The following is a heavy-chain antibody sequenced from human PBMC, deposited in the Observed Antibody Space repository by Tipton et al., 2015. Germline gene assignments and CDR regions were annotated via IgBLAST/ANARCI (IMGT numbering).Heavy chain of an antibody. V-gene: IGHV4-39*01. J-gene: IGHJ5*02. CDR1: GASISSPNSF. Sequence: TLSLTCTVSGASISSPNSFWGWIRQSPGKGLEWIGSILHRGTTYYNPSLRSRVSLSIATSSNQFSLSLTSVTAADTALYYCARHVFIQGSWYQWFDPWGQGTLVTVS. CDR3: ARHVFIQGSWYQWFDP. D-gene: IGHD6-13*01. CDR2: ILHRGTT.